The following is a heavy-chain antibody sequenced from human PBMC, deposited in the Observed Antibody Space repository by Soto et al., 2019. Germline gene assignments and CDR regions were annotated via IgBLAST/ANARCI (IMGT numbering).Heavy chain of an antibody. J-gene: IGHJ5*01. CDR1: GFTFSRYG. CDR2: ISSSTSYV. CDR3: ARDPSEGRVGNWFES. Sequence: EVQLVESGGGLVKPGGSLRLSCAASGFTFSRYGMNWLRQAPGKGLEWVASISSSTSYVYYADSVKGRFSTSRDNAKNILSLAMYALRSEDTAIYYCARDPSEGRVGNWFESWGQGTLVTVSS. V-gene: IGHV3-21*06.